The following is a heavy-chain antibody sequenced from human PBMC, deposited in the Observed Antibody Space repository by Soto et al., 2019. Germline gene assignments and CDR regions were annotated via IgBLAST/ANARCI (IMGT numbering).Heavy chain of an antibody. CDR3: AREEAGIVHYGMDV. Sequence: SETLSLTCTVSGGSISSYYWSWIRQPPGKGLEWIGYIYYSGSTNYNPSLKSRVTISVDTSKNQFSLKLSSVTAADTAVYYCAREEAGIVHYGMDVWGQGTTVTVSS. D-gene: IGHD6-13*01. CDR2: IYYSGST. CDR1: GGSISSYY. J-gene: IGHJ6*02. V-gene: IGHV4-59*01.